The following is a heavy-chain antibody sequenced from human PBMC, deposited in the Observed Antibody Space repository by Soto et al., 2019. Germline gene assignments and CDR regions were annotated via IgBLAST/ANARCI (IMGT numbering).Heavy chain of an antibody. Sequence: ASVTVSCKAARGSFSASGFSWVRQAPGQGLEWVGGFIPIFGTANYAPKFQDRVTMTADESTSTVCMALSSLKSEDTAMYYCARSGYSYGPNIDWGQGTLVTVSS. J-gene: IGHJ4*02. CDR2: FIPIFGTA. CDR3: ARSGYSYGPNID. V-gene: IGHV1-69*13. CDR1: RGSFSASG. D-gene: IGHD5-18*01.